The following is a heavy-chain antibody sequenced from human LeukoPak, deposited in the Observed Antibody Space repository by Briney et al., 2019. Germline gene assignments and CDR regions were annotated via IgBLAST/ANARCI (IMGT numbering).Heavy chain of an antibody. D-gene: IGHD3-22*01. Sequence: GRSPRLSCAASGXTFSSYAMHWVRQAPGKGLEWVAVISYDGSNKYYADSVKGRFTISRDNSKNTLYLQMNSLRAEDTAVYYCARDRVYSQFSQGRWLIDYWGQGTLVTVSS. CDR1: GXTFSSYA. V-gene: IGHV3-30-3*01. J-gene: IGHJ4*02. CDR3: ARDRVYSQFSQGRWLIDY. CDR2: ISYDGSNK.